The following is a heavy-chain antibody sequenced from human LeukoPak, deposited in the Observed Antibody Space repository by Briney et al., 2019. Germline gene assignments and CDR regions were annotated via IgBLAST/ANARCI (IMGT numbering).Heavy chain of an antibody. CDR1: GYSFTSYW. CDR3: ASSYSGSYGKDAFDI. J-gene: IGHJ3*02. CDR2: IYPGDSDT. Sequence: GESLKISCKGSGYSFTSYWTGWVRQMPGKGLEWMGIIYPGDSDTRYSPSFQGQVTISADKSISTAYLQWSSLKASDTAMYYCASSYSGSYGKDAFDIWGQGTMVTVSS. V-gene: IGHV5-51*01. D-gene: IGHD1-26*01.